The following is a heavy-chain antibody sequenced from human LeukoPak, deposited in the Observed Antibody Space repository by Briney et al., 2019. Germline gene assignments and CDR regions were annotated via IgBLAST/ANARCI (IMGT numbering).Heavy chain of an antibody. V-gene: IGHV3-74*01. CDR2: INSDGSTT. J-gene: IGHJ4*02. CDR3: ARGDSGSTTPIYY. Sequence: QPGGSLRLSCAASGFTFSSYWMHWVRQAPGKGLVWVSRINSDGSTTSYADSVRGRFTISRDNAKNTLYLQMNSLRAEDTAVYYCARGDSGSTTPIYYWGQGTLDTVSS. D-gene: IGHD1-26*01. CDR1: GFTFSSYW.